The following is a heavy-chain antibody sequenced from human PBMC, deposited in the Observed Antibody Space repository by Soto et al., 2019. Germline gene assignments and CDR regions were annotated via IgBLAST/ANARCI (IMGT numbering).Heavy chain of an antibody. CDR2: IFHTGSA. D-gene: IGHD2-21*01. Sequence: QVHLQESGPGLMKPSGTLSLTCAVSGGSITSNWWSWVRQPPGKGLEWIAEIFHTGSANYNPSLMGRLTISMDKSRNHLSLNLNSVTAADTAVYYCARHIAVSGTRGFDHWGQGTLVTVSS. J-gene: IGHJ4*02. V-gene: IGHV4-4*02. CDR1: GGSITSNW. CDR3: ARHIAVSGTRGFDH.